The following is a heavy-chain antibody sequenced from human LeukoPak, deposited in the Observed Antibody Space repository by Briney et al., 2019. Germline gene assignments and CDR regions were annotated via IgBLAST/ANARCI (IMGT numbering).Heavy chain of an antibody. CDR1: GGTFSSYA. CDR2: IIPIFGTA. CDR3: ARDQVRYYYMDV. J-gene: IGHJ6*03. V-gene: IGHV1-69*05. Sequence: SVKVSCKASGGTFSSYAISWVRQAPGQGLEWMGGIIPIFGTANYAQKFQGRVTITTDESTGTAYMELSSLRSEDTAVYYCARDQVRYYYMDVWGKGTTVTVSS. D-gene: IGHD1-1*01.